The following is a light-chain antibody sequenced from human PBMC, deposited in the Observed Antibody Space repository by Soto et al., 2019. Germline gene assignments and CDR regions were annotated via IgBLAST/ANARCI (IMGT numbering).Light chain of an antibody. CDR1: SSNIGATHD. Sequence: QSALTQPPSVSGAPGQRVTISCTGSSSNIGATHDVQWYQQLPGTAPKLLIYGNSNRPSGVPDRFSGSKSGTSASLAITGLQADDEADYYCQSYDSSLSAHYVFGTGTKLTVL. V-gene: IGLV1-40*01. CDR3: QSYDSSLSAHYV. CDR2: GNS. J-gene: IGLJ1*01.